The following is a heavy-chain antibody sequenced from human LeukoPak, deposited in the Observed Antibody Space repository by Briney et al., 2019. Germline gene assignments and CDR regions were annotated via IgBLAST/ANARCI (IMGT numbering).Heavy chain of an antibody. V-gene: IGHV3-30*02. D-gene: IGHD6-6*01. CDR1: GFTFSSYG. Sequence: LTGGSLRLSCAASGFTFSSYGMHWVRQAPGKGLEWVAFIRYDGSNKYYADSVKGRFTISRDNSKNTLYLQMNSLRAEDTAVYYCAKDQRIAARNYYYYYMDVWGKGTTVTVSS. CDR2: IRYDGSNK. J-gene: IGHJ6*03. CDR3: AKDQRIAARNYYYYYMDV.